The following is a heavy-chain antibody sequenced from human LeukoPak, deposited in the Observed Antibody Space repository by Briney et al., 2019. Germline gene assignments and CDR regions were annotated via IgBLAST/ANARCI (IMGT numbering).Heavy chain of an antibody. CDR3: ARVQVYDFWSGYPIPDY. CDR1: GYTFTSYG. D-gene: IGHD3-3*01. V-gene: IGHV1-18*01. CDR2: ISAYNGNT. J-gene: IGHJ4*02. Sequence: ASVKVSCKASGYTFTSYGISWVRQAPGQGLEWMGWISAYNGNTNYAQKLQGRVTMTTDTSTSTAYMELRSLRSDDTAVYYCARVQVYDFWSGYPIPDYWGQGTLVTVSS.